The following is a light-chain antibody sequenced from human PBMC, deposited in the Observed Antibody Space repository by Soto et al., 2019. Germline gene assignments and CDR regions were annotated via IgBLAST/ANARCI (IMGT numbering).Light chain of an antibody. CDR2: AAS. V-gene: IGKV1-39*01. CDR1: QSISSY. Sequence: IQVTKSPVSLSSSVGDRVTITCRAGQSISSYLNWYQQNPWKAPKLLIYAASSLQSGVPSRFSGSGSGTDFTLTISSLQPEDFATYYCQQSYSTPQITFGQGTKVDI. J-gene: IGKJ1*01. CDR3: QQSYSTPQIT.